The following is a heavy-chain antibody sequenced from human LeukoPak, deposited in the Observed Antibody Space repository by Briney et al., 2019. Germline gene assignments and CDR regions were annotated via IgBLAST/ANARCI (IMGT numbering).Heavy chain of an antibody. CDR2: ISPYNGNT. CDR3: ARAGTVEMTPLDY. D-gene: IGHD5-24*01. CDR1: GYTFNTYG. V-gene: IGHV1-18*01. Sequence: GASVKVSCKPYGYTFNTYGITWVRQAPGQGLEWMGWISPYNGNTNYAQKFQGRVTMTTDTSTSTAYMELRSLRSDDTAVYYCARAGTVEMTPLDYWGQGTLVTVSS. J-gene: IGHJ4*02.